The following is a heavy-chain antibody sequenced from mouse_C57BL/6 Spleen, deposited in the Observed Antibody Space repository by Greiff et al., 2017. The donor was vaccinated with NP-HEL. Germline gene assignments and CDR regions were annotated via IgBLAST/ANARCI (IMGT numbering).Heavy chain of an antibody. CDR3: ARDEGVRYFDV. CDR1: GFTFSDYG. CDR2: ISSGSSTI. V-gene: IGHV5-17*01. Sequence: DVHLVESGGGLVKPGGSLKLSCAASGFTFSDYGMHWVRQAPEKGLEWVAYISSGSSTIYYADTVKGRFTISRDNAKNTLFLQMTSLRSEDTAMYYCARDEGVRYFDVWGTGTTVTVSS. D-gene: IGHD2-12*01. J-gene: IGHJ1*03.